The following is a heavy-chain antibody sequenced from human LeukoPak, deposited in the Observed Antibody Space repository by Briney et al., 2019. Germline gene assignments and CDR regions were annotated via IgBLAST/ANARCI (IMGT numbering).Heavy chain of an antibody. D-gene: IGHD6-13*01. J-gene: IGHJ5*02. CDR1: GGSFSGYY. Sequence: SETLSLTCAVYGGSFSGYYWSWIRQPPGKGLEWIGEINHSGSTNYNPSLKSRVTISVDTCKNQFSLKLSSVTAAGTAVYYCAKDSEIAAAGTANWFDPWGQGTLVTVSS. V-gene: IGHV4-34*01. CDR2: INHSGST. CDR3: AKDSEIAAAGTANWFDP.